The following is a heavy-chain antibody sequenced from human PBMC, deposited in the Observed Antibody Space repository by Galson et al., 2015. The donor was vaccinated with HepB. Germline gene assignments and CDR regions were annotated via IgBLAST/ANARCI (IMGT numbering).Heavy chain of an antibody. CDR3: ARSPFDYYGMDV. Sequence: SLRLSCAASGFTFSSYSMNWVRQAPGKGLEWVSSISSSSSYIYYAVSVKGRFTISRDNAKNSLYPQMNSLRAEDTAVYYCARSPFDYYGMDVWGQGTTVTVSS. D-gene: IGHD3-16*01. CDR1: GFTFSSYS. J-gene: IGHJ6*02. CDR2: ISSSSSYI. V-gene: IGHV3-21*01.